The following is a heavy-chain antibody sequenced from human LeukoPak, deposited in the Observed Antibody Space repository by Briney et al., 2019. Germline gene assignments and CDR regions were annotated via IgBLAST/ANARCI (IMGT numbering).Heavy chain of an antibody. CDR1: GGTFSSYA. J-gene: IGHJ6*02. CDR3: AKDLSGTVPYGMDV. CDR2: IIPILGIA. D-gene: IGHD1-1*01. Sequence: SVKVSCKASGGTFSSYAISWVRQAPGQGLEWMGRIIPILGIANYAQKFQGRVTITADKSTSTAYMELSSLRSEDTAVYYCAKDLSGTVPYGMDVWGQGTTVTVSS. V-gene: IGHV1-69*04.